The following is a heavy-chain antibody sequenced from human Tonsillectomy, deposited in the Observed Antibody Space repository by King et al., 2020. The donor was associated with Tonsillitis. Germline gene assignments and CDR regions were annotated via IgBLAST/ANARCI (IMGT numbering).Heavy chain of an antibody. J-gene: IGHJ2*01. Sequence: QLVQSGAEVKKPGSSVKVSCKASGGTFSSYAISWVRQAPGQGLEWMGGIIPIFGTANYAQKFQGRVTITADESTSTAYMELSSLRSEDTAVYYCARSHGPDYYDSSGYYYWYFDLWGRGTLVTVSS. CDR3: ARSHGPDYYDSSGYYYWYFDL. D-gene: IGHD3-22*01. CDR1: GGTFSSYA. V-gene: IGHV1-69*01. CDR2: IIPIFGTA.